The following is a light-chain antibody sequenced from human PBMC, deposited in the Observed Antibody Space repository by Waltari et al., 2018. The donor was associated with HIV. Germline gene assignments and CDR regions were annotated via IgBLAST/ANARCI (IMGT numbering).Light chain of an antibody. J-gene: IGKJ3*01. V-gene: IGKV1-33*01. CDR1: HDISSY. Sequence: DIQMTQSPSSLSASIGASVTITCQASHDISSYLNWYQQKPGKAPKLLIYDASDLETGVPSRFSGSGSGTDFTFTISSLQPVDIATYYCQQYDNVPVTFGPGTKVEIK. CDR2: DAS. CDR3: QQYDNVPVT.